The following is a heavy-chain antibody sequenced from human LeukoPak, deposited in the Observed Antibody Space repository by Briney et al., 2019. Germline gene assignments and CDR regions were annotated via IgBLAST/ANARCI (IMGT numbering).Heavy chain of an antibody. CDR3: ARRWLLFDY. J-gene: IGHJ4*02. D-gene: IGHD5-12*01. CDR2: ISSNGGST. CDR1: GFTFSSYA. Sequence: GGSLRLSCAASGFTFSSYAMHWVRQAPGKGLEYVSAISSNGGSTYYANSVKGRFTISRDNAKNSLYLQMNSLRAEDTAVYYCARRWLLFDYWGQGTLVTVSS. V-gene: IGHV3-64*01.